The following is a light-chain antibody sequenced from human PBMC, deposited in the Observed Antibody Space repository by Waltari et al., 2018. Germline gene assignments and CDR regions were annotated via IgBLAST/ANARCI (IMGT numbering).Light chain of an antibody. CDR2: DDS. CDR1: NIGSKS. CDR3: QVWDSSSDREV. Sequence: SYVLTQPPSVSVAPGKTARITCGGNNIGSKSVHWYQQKPGQAPVLVVDDDSARPSGIPERFSGSNSGNTATLTISRVEAGDEADYYCQVWDSSSDREVFGGGTKLTVL. J-gene: IGLJ2*01. V-gene: IGLV3-21*03.